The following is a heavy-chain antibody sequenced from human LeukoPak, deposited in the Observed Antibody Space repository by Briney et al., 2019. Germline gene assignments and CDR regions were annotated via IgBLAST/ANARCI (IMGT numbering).Heavy chain of an antibody. CDR2: INPSGGST. D-gene: IGHD3-10*01. CDR1: GYTSTSYY. J-gene: IGHJ3*02. CDR3: ARDGLWFGELNAFDI. V-gene: IGHV1-46*01. Sequence: ASVKVSCKASGYTSTSYYMHWVRQAPGQGLEWMGIINPSGGSTSYAQKFQGRVTMTRDTSASTAYMELSSLRSEDTAVYYCARDGLWFGELNAFDIWGQGTMVTVSS.